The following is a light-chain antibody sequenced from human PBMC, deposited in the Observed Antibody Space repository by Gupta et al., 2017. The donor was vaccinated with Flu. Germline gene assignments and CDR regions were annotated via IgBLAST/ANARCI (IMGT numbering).Light chain of an antibody. CDR3: QQRSNWPRNT. J-gene: IGKJ2*01. CDR2: DAS. CDR1: HSIRSY. V-gene: IGKV3-11*01. Sequence: RATLSCTATHSIRSYLAWYQHKPGQAPRLLIYDASNRATGIPERFSGSGSGTEFTLPISSLEPEDFAVYYCQQRSNWPRNTFGQGTKLEIK.